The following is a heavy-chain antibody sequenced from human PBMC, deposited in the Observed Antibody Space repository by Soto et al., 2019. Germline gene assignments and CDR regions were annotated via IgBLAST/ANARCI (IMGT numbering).Heavy chain of an antibody. CDR1: GFTFSSYT. CDR2: ISGGGFTT. J-gene: IGHJ4*02. CDR3: AKDKDIVRVPVGSTLDY. D-gene: IGHD2-2*01. V-gene: IGHV3-23*01. Sequence: GGSLRLSCGASGFTFSSYTMSWVRQAPGKGLEWVSGISGGGFTTYYAASVKGRFTISRDNSKNTLYLQMNSLRAEDTAVYYCAKDKDIVRVPVGSTLDYWGQGTLVTVSS.